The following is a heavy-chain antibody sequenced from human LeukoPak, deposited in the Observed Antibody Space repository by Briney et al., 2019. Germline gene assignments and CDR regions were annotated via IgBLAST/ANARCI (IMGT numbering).Heavy chain of an antibody. CDR1: GFTFSSYA. V-gene: IGHV3-23*01. CDR3: AKDLSGTNYYYQGMDV. CDR2: ISGSGGST. Sequence: GGSLRLSCAASGFTFSSYAMSWVRQAPGKGLEWVSAISGSGGSTYYADSVKGRFTISRDKSKNTLYLQMNSLRAEDTAVYYCAKDLSGTNYYYQGMDVWGRGTTVSVSS. D-gene: IGHD3-16*02. J-gene: IGHJ6*02.